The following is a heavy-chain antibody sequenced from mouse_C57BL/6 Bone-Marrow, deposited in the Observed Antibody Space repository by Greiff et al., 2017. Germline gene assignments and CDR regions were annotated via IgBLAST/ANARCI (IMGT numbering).Heavy chain of an antibody. D-gene: IGHD2-2*01. CDR1: GYSITSGYY. Sequence: EVQLQESGPGLVKPSQSLSLTCSVTGYSITSGYYWNWIRQFPGNKLEWMGYISYDGSNNYNPSLKNRISITRYTSKNQFFLKLNSVTTEDTATYYCAREGVSPYYFDYWGQGTTLTVSS. CDR2: ISYDGSN. V-gene: IGHV3-6*01. J-gene: IGHJ2*01. CDR3: AREGVSPYYFDY.